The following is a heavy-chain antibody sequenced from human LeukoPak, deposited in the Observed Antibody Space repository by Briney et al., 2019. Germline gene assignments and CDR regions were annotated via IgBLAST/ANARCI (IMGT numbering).Heavy chain of an antibody. D-gene: IGHD2-15*01. J-gene: IGHJ4*02. CDR2: ISGGGETT. Sequence: PGGSLRLSCAASGFTFRIYAINWVRQAPGKGLEWVSTISGGGETTYYADSVKGRFTISRDNSKNRLYLQLNRLRAEDTAVYYCAKEDLLRSYFFDYWGQGTLVTVSS. CDR1: GFTFRIYA. CDR3: AKEDLLRSYFFDY. V-gene: IGHV3-23*01.